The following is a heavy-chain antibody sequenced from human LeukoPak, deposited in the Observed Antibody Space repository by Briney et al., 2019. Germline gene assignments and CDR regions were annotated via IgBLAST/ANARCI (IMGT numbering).Heavy chain of an antibody. CDR2: ISGSGGST. CDR1: GFTFSSYT. CDR3: AKDYCGGDCYLFDY. D-gene: IGHD2-21*02. Sequence: GGSLRLSCAASGFTFSSYTMSWVRQAPGKGLEWVSAISGSGGSTYYADSVKGRFTISRDNSKNTLYLQMNSLRAEDTAVYYCAKDYCGGDCYLFDYWGQGTLVTVSS. V-gene: IGHV3-23*01. J-gene: IGHJ4*02.